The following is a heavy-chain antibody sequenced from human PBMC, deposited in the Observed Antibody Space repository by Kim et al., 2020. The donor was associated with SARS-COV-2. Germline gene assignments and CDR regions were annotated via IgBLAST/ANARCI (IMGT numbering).Heavy chain of an antibody. CDR2: IYYNGST. CDR3: AMGDTSGYSDY. CDR1: GGSISSSSYY. Sequence: SETLSLTCTVSGGSISSSSYYWGWIRQPPGKGLEWIGIIYYNGSTYYNPSLKSRVTISVNTSKNQFSLKLTSVTAADTAVYYCAMGDTSGYSDYWGQGTLVTVSS. J-gene: IGHJ4*02. D-gene: IGHD3-22*01. V-gene: IGHV4-39*01.